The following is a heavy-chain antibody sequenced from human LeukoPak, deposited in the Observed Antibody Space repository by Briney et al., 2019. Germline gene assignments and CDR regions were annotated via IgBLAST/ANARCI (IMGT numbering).Heavy chain of an antibody. CDR2: IKQDGTEN. D-gene: IGHD6-6*01. CDR3: ARDVRPDY. Sequence: GGSLRLSCAASGFTFSSYWMSWFRQAPGEGLEWVANIKQDGTENYYMDSVKGRFSISRDNAKNSLYLQMNALRAEDTAVYYCARDVRPDYWGQGTLVTVST. V-gene: IGHV3-7*04. J-gene: IGHJ4*02. CDR1: GFTFSSYW.